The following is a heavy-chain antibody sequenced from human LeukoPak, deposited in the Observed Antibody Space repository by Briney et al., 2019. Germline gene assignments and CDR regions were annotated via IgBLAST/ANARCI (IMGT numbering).Heavy chain of an antibody. Sequence: YSAAYSFTFNSIGMERHGQGQGMGLMWLTVLTYDGSNNYYADSVKGRFTISRDNSKDKLYLQMDSLTAEDTAVYYCAKDPLISWGQGTLVTVSS. V-gene: IGHV3-30*18. J-gene: IGHJ4*02. CDR1: SFTFNSIG. CDR2: LTYDGSNN. CDR3: AKDPLIS.